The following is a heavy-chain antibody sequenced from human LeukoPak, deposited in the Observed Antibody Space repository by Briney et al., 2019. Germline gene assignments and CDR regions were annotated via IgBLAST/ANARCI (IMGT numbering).Heavy chain of an antibody. CDR2: IYYSGST. CDR1: GGSISSYY. V-gene: IGHV4-59*08. Sequence: TSETLSLTCTVSGGSISSYYWSWIRQPPGKGLEWIGYIYYSGSTNYNPSLKSRVTISVDTSKNQFSLKLSSVTAADTGVYYCARHGPDFWSVNWFDPWGQGTLVTVSS. CDR3: ARHGPDFWSVNWFDP. D-gene: IGHD3-3*01. J-gene: IGHJ5*02.